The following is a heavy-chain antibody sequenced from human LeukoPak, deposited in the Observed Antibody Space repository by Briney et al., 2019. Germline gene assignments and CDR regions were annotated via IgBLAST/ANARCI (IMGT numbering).Heavy chain of an antibody. D-gene: IGHD2-15*01. Sequence: SQTLSLTCTVSGGSISSGSYCWSWIRQPGGRRLEWIGRIYTSGSTNYNPSLKSRVTISLDTSKNQFSLKLSSVPAPDTAVYYCARGVLYWFDPWGQGTLVTVSS. V-gene: IGHV4-61*02. J-gene: IGHJ5*02. CDR1: GGSISSGSYC. CDR2: IYTSGST. CDR3: ARGVLYWFDP.